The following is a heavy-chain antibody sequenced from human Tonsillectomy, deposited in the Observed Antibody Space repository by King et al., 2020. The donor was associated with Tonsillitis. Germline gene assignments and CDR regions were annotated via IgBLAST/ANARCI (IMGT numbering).Heavy chain of an antibody. V-gene: IGHV3-23*04. J-gene: IGHJ4*02. Sequence: VQLVESGGGLVQPGGSLRLSCAASGFPFSSYAMSGVRQAPGKGLEGVSAISGSGGYTYYADSEKGRFTISRDNSKNTLYLQMNSLRAEDTAVYYCAKGITYSDYWGQGTLVTVSS. CDR2: ISGSGGYT. CDR1: GFPFSSYA. CDR3: AKGITYSDY. D-gene: IGHD1-14*01.